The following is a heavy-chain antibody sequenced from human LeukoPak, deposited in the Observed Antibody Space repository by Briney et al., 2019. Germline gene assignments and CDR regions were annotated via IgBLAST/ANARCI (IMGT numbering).Heavy chain of an antibody. CDR3: ARGGGYLTDY. D-gene: IGHD5-12*01. CDR2: IYYSGTT. J-gene: IGHJ4*02. Sequence: SETLSLTCTVSGGSITNYYWSWIRQPPGKGLEWIGYIYYSGTTNYNPSLKSRVTMSVDTSKNQFSLKLSSVTAADTAVYYCARGGGYLTDYWGQGTPVTVSS. CDR1: GGSITNYY. V-gene: IGHV4-59*01.